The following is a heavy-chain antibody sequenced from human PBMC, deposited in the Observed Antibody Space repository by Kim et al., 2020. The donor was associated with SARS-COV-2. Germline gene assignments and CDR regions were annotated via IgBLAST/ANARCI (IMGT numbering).Heavy chain of an antibody. CDR3: ARRSPRYCSGGSCNFQH. CDR1: GFTFSSYA. D-gene: IGHD2-15*01. J-gene: IGHJ1*01. V-gene: IGHV3-23*01. Sequence: GGSLRLSCAASGFTFSSYAMSWVRQAPGKGLEWVSAISGSGGSTYYADSVKGRFTISRDNSKNTLYLQMNSLRAEDTAVYYCARRSPRYCSGGSCNFQHWGQGTLVTVSS. CDR2: ISGSGGST.